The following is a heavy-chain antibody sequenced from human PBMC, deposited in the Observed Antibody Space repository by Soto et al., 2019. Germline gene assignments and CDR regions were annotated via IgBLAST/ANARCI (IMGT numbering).Heavy chain of an antibody. Sequence: VQLVESGGGVVQPGRSLRLSCAASGFTFSSYGMHWVRQAPGKGLEWVAVIWYDGSNKYYADSVKGRFTISRDNSKNTLYLQMNSLRAEDTAVYYCARDEKQWLVYYYMDVWGKGTTVTVSS. D-gene: IGHD6-19*01. CDR2: IWYDGSNK. CDR3: ARDEKQWLVYYYMDV. CDR1: GFTFSSYG. J-gene: IGHJ6*03. V-gene: IGHV3-33*01.